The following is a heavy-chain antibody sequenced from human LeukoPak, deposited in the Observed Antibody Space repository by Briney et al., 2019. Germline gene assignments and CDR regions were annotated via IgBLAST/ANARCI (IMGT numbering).Heavy chain of an antibody. CDR2: INPNSGGT. Sequence: ASVKVSCKASGYTFTGYYMHWVRQAPGQGLEWMGWINPNSGGTNYAQKFQGRVTMTRDTSISTAYMELSRLRSDDTAVYYCARDRFTMVRGLDFNWFDPWGQGTLVTASS. CDR3: ARDRFTMVRGLDFNWFDP. CDR1: GYTFTGYY. V-gene: IGHV1-2*02. D-gene: IGHD3-10*01. J-gene: IGHJ5*02.